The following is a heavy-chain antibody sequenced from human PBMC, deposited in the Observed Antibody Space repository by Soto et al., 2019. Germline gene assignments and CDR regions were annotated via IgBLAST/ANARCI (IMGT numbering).Heavy chain of an antibody. CDR3: ARRYAAAGTWWFDP. Sequence: EVQLVESGGGLVQPGGSLRLSCAASGFTFSSYSMNWVRQAPGKGLEWVSYISSSSSTIYYEDSVKGRFTISRDNAKNPLYLQMSGLRDEDTAVYYCARRYAAAGTWWFDPWGQGTLVTVSS. CDR2: ISSSSSTI. J-gene: IGHJ5*02. V-gene: IGHV3-48*02. CDR1: GFTFSSYS. D-gene: IGHD6-13*01.